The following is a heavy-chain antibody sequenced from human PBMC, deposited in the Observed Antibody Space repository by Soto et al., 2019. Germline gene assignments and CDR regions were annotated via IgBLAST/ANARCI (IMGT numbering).Heavy chain of an antibody. J-gene: IGHJ4*02. CDR2: IIPIFATP. Sequence: QVQLVQSGSEVKKPGSSVKVSCKASGDTFRTSAINWVRQAPGQGLEWMGGIIPIFATPYYAQKFQGRLTLTADESTSTAYMELSSLRFEDSSVFYCASMGNKYCSGGSCYSSLVYWGQGTLVTVSS. D-gene: IGHD2-15*01. V-gene: IGHV1-69*01. CDR1: GDTFRTSA. CDR3: ASMGNKYCSGGSCYSSLVY.